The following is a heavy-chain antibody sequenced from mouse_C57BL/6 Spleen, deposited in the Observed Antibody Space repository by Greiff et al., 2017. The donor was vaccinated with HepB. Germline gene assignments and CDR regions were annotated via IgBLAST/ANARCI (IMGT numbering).Heavy chain of an antibody. J-gene: IGHJ1*03. V-gene: IGHV5-17*01. CDR2: ISSGTSTI. CDR3: ARNYGSRRWYFDV. Sequence: EVHLVESGGGLVKPGGSLKLSCAASGFTFSDYGMHWVRQAPEKGLEWVAYISSGTSTIYYADTVKGRFTISRDNAKNTLFLQMTSLRSEDTAMYYCARNYGSRRWYFDVWGTGTTVTVSS. D-gene: IGHD1-1*01. CDR1: GFTFSDYG.